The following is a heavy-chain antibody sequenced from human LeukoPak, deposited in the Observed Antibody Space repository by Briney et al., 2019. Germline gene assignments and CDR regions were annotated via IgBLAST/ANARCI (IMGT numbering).Heavy chain of an antibody. CDR1: GFTFSNYA. V-gene: IGHV3-23*01. CDR2: STDSGRST. J-gene: IGHJ4*02. D-gene: IGHD2-15*01. Sequence: GGSLRLSCAASGFTFSNYAMSWVRQAPGKGLEWVSCSTDSGRSTNYADSVKGRFTISRDKSKNTLYLQMNSLRAEDTAIYYCAKGSGLVAQAPSDYWSQGTLVTVSA. CDR3: AKGSGLVAQAPSDY.